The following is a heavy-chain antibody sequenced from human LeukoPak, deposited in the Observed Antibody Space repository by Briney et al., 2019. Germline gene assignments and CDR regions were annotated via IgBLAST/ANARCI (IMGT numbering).Heavy chain of an antibody. D-gene: IGHD5-18*01. V-gene: IGHV4-59*08. Sequence: PSETLSLTCTVSGGSISSYYWSWIRQPPGKGLEWIGYIYYSGSTNYNPSLKSRVTISVDTSKNQFSLKLSSVTAADTAVYYCARHVSGGYSYGYYFDYWGQGTLVTVSS. J-gene: IGHJ4*02. CDR3: ARHVSGGYSYGYYFDY. CDR1: GGSISSYY. CDR2: IYYSGST.